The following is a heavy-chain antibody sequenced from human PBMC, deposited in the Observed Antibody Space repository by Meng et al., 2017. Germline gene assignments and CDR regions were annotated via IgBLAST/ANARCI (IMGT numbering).Heavy chain of an antibody. Sequence: QVRLVQFWVGGKKLGSSGKVSCKASGGTFSSYAISWVRQAPGQGLEWMGGIIPIFGTANYAQKFQGRVTITADKSTSTAYMELSSLRSEDTAVYYCARDGVGATEGYFDYWGQGTLVTV. CDR3: ARDGVGATEGYFDY. V-gene: IGHV1-69*06. D-gene: IGHD1-26*01. J-gene: IGHJ4*02. CDR2: IIPIFGTA. CDR1: GGTFSSYA.